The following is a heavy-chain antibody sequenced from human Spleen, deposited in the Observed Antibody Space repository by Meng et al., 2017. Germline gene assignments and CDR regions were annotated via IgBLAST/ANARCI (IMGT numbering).Heavy chain of an antibody. Sequence: SLKISCAASGFTFDDYAMHWVRQAPGKGLEWVSGISWNSGSIGYADSVKGRFTISRDNAKNSLHLQIKSLRTEDTALYYCAKDYSFGGIVVNTWFDAWGQGTLVTVSS. CDR1: GFTFDDYA. CDR3: AKDYSFGGIVVNTWFDA. CDR2: ISWNSGSI. D-gene: IGHD3-16*02. J-gene: IGHJ5*02. V-gene: IGHV3-9*01.